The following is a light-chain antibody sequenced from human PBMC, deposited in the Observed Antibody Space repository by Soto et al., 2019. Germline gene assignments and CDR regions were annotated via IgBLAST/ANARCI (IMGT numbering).Light chain of an antibody. CDR3: SSYTSNSALYV. CDR1: SRDIGGYNY. J-gene: IGLJ1*01. V-gene: IGLV2-14*03. CDR2: DVS. Sequence: QSALTQPASVSGSPGQSITISCTGTSRDIGGYNYVSWYQHRPGQAPKLMICDVSNRPSGVSSRFAGSKSGNTASLTISGLLADDEADYYCSSYTSNSALYVFGTGTKLTVL.